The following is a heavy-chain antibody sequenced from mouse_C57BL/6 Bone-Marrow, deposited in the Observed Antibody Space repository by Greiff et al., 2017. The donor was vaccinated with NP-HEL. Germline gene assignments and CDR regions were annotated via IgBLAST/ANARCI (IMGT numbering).Heavy chain of an antibody. CDR3: ARLDYGNYFYAMDY. CDR1: GFTFSDYG. CDR2: ISNLAYSI. J-gene: IGHJ4*01. V-gene: IGHV5-15*01. D-gene: IGHD2-1*01. Sequence: EVQRVESGGGLVQPGGSLKLSCAASGFTFSDYGMAWVRQAPRKGPEWVAFISNLAYSIYYADTVTGRFTISRENAKNTLYLEMSSLRSEDTAMYYCARLDYGNYFYAMDYWGQGTSVTVSS.